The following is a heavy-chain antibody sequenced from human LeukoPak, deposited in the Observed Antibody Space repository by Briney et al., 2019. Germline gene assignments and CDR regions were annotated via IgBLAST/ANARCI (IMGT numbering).Heavy chain of an antibody. CDR2: INSDGSST. Sequence: PGGSLRLSCAVSGFTFSSYWMHWVRQAPGKGLVWVSRINSDGSSTSYADSVKGRFTISRDNAKHTLYLQMNSLRAEDTAVYYCARALSDRGSYWDWGQGTLVTVSS. V-gene: IGHV3-74*01. J-gene: IGHJ4*02. D-gene: IGHD1-26*01. CDR1: GFTFSSYW. CDR3: ARALSDRGSYWD.